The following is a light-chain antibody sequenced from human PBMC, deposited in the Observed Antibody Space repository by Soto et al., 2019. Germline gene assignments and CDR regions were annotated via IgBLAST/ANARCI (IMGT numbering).Light chain of an antibody. J-gene: IGKJ1*01. CDR2: AAS. V-gene: IGKV1-8*01. Sequence: AIRLTHLLSSFSTSTAGRVTFNHRASLGISSYLDWYKQKPGKAPKLLLYAASTLQSGVPSRFSGSGSGTDFTLTISCLQSKEFATYYCPQYYRYPLTFGQGIKVDIK. CDR3: PQYYRYPLT. CDR1: LGISSY.